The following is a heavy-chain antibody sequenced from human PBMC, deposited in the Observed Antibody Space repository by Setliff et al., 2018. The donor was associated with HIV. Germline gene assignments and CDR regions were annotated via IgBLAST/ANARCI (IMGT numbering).Heavy chain of an antibody. CDR2: ISSIWTK. V-gene: IGHV4-31*03. CDR3: ARGFCSGGFCHPNFYHYMDV. J-gene: IGHJ6*03. Sequence: SETLSLTCTFSGVTSGDYYWTWIRQHPVKGLEWIGYISSIWTKYYHPSLKSRLAISRDTSKNQFSLNLKSVTAADAAVYYCARGFCSGGFCHPNFYHYMDVWGKGTTVTVSS. D-gene: IGHD2-15*01. CDR1: GVTSGDYY.